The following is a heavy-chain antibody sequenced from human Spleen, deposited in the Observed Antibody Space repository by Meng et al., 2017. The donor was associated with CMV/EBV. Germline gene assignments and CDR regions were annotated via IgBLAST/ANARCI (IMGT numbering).Heavy chain of an antibody. CDR2: IRSKANSYAT. CDR3: TRDVVVHSGDDAFDI. Sequence: GESLKISCAASGFTFSGSAMHRVRQASGKGLEWVGRIRSKANSYATAYAASVKGRFTISRDDSKNTAYLQMNSLKTEDTAVYYCTRDVVVHSGDDAFDIWGQGTMVTVSS. V-gene: IGHV3-73*01. J-gene: IGHJ3*02. D-gene: IGHD2-21*01. CDR1: GFTFSGSA.